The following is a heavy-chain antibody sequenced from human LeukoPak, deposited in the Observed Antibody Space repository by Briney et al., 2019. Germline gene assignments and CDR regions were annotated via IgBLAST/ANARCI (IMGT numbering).Heavy chain of an antibody. CDR2: IYYSGST. Sequence: PSETLSPTCTVSGGSISSYYWSWIRQPPGKGLEWIGYIYYSGSTNYNPSLKSRVTISVDTSKNQFSLKLSSVTAADTAVYYCASGWSSSWYYFDYWGQGTLVTVSS. V-gene: IGHV4-59*01. J-gene: IGHJ4*02. D-gene: IGHD6-13*01. CDR1: GGSISSYY. CDR3: ASGWSSSWYYFDY.